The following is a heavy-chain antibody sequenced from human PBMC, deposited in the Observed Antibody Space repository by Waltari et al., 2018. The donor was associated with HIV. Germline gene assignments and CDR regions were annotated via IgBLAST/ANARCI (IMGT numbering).Heavy chain of an antibody. V-gene: IGHV3-23*04. CDR1: GFPFTNYA. D-gene: IGHD3-22*01. CDR2: ISGSGGSK. J-gene: IGHJ4*02. CDR3: AKDDSTGSSGYYPFHY. Sequence: EVQLVESGGGLVQPGGSLRLSCAASGFPFTNYAMNWVRQAPGKGVGWVSAISGSGGSKYYADSGKGRFTISRDNSKNTLYLQMNSLRAEDTALYYCAKDDSTGSSGYYPFHYWGQGTLITVSS.